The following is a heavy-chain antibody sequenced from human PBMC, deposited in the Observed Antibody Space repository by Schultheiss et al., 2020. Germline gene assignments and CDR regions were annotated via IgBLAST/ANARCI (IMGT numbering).Heavy chain of an antibody. Sequence: GESLKISCAASGFTFSSYAMSWVRQAPGKGLEWVSRIHSDGSSTTYAGSVKGRFTTSRDNAMNTLYLQMNSLRVEDTAVYYCASAIFGLLSYETWGQGTLVTVSS. CDR3: ASAIFGLLSYET. V-gene: IGHV3-74*01. CDR2: IHSDGSST. CDR1: GFTFSSYA. D-gene: IGHD3/OR15-3a*01. J-gene: IGHJ5*02.